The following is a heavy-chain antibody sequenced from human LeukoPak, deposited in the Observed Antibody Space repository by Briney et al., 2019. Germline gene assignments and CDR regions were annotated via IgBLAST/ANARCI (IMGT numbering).Heavy chain of an antibody. Sequence: ASVKVSCKASGYTFRDNHMYWIRQAPGQGLECMGWISPKSGATNYAQKFQGRLTMTVDTSISTGYMELSSLRSDDTAIYFCARELGRNAFDVWGHGSLVTVSS. CDR3: ARELGRNAFDV. CDR2: ISPKSGAT. CDR1: GYTFRDNH. J-gene: IGHJ3*01. D-gene: IGHD3-10*01. V-gene: IGHV1-2*02.